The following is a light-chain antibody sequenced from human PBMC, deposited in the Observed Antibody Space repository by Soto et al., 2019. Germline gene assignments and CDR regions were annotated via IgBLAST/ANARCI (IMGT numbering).Light chain of an antibody. J-gene: IGLJ3*02. CDR3: ATWVDILYGWG. V-gene: IGLV1-44*01. Sequence: QSVLTQPPSASGTPGQRVTISCSGSDSNIGSNTVNWYQHLPGMAPKLLTHSNDHRPSGVVDRFSGSKSGTSASLAISGLQSEDEADYYCATWVDILYGWGFGGGTMLTVL. CDR1: DSNIGSNT. CDR2: SND.